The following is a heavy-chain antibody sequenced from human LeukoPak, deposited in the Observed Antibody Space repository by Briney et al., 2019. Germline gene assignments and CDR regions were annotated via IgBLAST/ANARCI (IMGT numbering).Heavy chain of an antibody. CDR1: GGSISSGSYY. Sequence: SQTLSLTCTVSGGSISSGSYYWSWIRQPAGKGLEWIGRTYTSGSANYNPSLKSRVTISVDTSKNQFSLKLSSVTAADTAVYYCAREHSSSRSGMDVWGKGTTVTVSS. CDR2: TYTSGSA. J-gene: IGHJ6*04. D-gene: IGHD6-13*01. CDR3: AREHSSSRSGMDV. V-gene: IGHV4-61*02.